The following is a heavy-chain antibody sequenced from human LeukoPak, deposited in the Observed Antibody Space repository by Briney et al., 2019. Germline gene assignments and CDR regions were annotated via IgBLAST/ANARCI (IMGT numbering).Heavy chain of an antibody. J-gene: IGHJ4*02. D-gene: IGHD4-17*01. CDR2: ISYDGSKK. CDR1: GFIFSSYG. V-gene: IGHV3-30*18. CDR3: VKVYGDYGDDY. Sequence: PGRSLRLSCAASGFIFSSYGMHWVRQAPGKGLEWVAVISYDGSKKYYADSVKGRFTISRDNSKNTLYLQMNSLRVEDTAVYYCVKVYGDYGDDYWGQGTLVTVSS.